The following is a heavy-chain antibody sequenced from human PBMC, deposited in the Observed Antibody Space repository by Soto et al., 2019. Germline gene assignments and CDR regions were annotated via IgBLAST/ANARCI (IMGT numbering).Heavy chain of an antibody. J-gene: IGHJ4*02. CDR1: GYTFTVYY. Sequence: ASVKVSYKASGYTFTVYYMHWVRQAPGQGLEWMGWINPNSGGTNYAQKFQGRVTMTRDTSISTAYMELSRLRSDDTAVYYCATLGYSSSSRVYWGQGTLVTVSS. CDR3: ATLGYSSSSRVY. D-gene: IGHD6-6*01. V-gene: IGHV1-2*02. CDR2: INPNSGGT.